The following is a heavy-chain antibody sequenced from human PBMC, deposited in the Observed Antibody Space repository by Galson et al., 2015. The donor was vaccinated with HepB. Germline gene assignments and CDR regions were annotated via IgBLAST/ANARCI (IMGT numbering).Heavy chain of an antibody. CDR2: ISSSSSYI. V-gene: IGHV3-21*01. J-gene: IGHJ6*02. D-gene: IGHD5-18*01. CDR3: ARDGRPYSYGSYGMDV. CDR1: GFTFSSYS. Sequence: SLRLSCAASGFTFSSYSMNWVRQAPGKGLEWVSSISSSSSYIYYADSVKGRFTISRDNAKNSLYLQMNSLRAEDTAVYYCARDGRPYSYGSYGMDVWGQGTTVTVSS.